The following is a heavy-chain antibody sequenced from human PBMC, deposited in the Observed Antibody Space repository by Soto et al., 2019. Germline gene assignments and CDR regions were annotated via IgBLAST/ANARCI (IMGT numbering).Heavy chain of an antibody. CDR2: VYYTGST. CDR1: GDSISTFY. CDR3: ARGRTVRNYADDSSDYFYFFDY. D-gene: IGHD3-22*01. V-gene: IGHV4-59*01. J-gene: IGHJ4*02. Sequence: PWETLSLTCTVSGDSISTFYWGWMRQSPGKELEWIGYVYYTGSTNYNPSLKSRVTISVDRSKNQFSLKLTSGNAADTAVYYCARGRTVRNYADDSSDYFYFFDYWGQGTQVTVSS.